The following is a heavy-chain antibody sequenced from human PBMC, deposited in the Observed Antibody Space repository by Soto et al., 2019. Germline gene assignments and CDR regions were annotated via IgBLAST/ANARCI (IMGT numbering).Heavy chain of an antibody. CDR2: ISYDGSNK. Sequence: QVQLVESGGGVVQPGRSLRLSCAASGFTFSSYAMHWVRQAPGKGLEWVAVISYDGSNKYYADSVKGRFTISRDNSKNTLYLQRTSLRAEDTAVYYCARVRSSSAVYYFAYWGQGTLVTVSS. D-gene: IGHD6-6*01. J-gene: IGHJ4*02. V-gene: IGHV3-30-3*01. CDR3: ARVRSSSAVYYFAY. CDR1: GFTFSSYA.